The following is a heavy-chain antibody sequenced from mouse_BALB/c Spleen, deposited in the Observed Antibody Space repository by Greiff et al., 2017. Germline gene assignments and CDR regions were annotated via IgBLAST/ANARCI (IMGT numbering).Heavy chain of an antibody. D-gene: IGHD2-2*01. J-gene: IGHJ4*01. CDR1: GYTFTSYW. Sequence: QVQLQESGAELAKPGASVKMSCKASGYTFTSYWMHWVKQRPGQGLEWIGYINPSTGYTEYNQKFKDKATLTADKSSSTAYMQLSSLTSEDSAVYYCASGGLRVAMDYWGQGTSVTVSA. CDR2: INPSTGYT. V-gene: IGHV1-7*01. CDR3: ASGGLRVAMDY.